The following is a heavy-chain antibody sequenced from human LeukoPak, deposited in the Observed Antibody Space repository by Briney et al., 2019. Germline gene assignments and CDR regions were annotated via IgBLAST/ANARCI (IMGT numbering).Heavy chain of an antibody. CDR3: GAGHPRVDY. Sequence: ASVKVSCKASGYTFTYYAITWVRQAPGQGLEWMGWTSTYNDGKNYAQSLQGRITMITDTSTNTAYMELSSLRSDDTAVYYCGAGHPRVDYWGQGTLVTVSS. J-gene: IGHJ4*02. V-gene: IGHV1-18*01. CDR1: GYTFTYYA. CDR2: TSTYNDGK.